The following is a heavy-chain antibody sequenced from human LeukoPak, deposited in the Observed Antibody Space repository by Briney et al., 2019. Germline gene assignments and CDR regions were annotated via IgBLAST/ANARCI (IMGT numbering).Heavy chain of an antibody. D-gene: IGHD1-1*01. Sequence: ASVKVSCKASGYTFTGYYMHWVRQAPGQGLEWMGWINPNSGGTNYAQKFQGRVTMSIDTSKNQFSLKLNSVTAADTAVYYCARHRGVQFSYYFDYWGQGTLVTVSS. V-gene: IGHV1-2*02. J-gene: IGHJ4*02. CDR3: ARHRGVQFSYYFDY. CDR1: GYTFTGYY. CDR2: INPNSGGT.